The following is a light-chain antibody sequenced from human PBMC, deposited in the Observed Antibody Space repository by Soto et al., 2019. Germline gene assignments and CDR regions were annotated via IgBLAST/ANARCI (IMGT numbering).Light chain of an antibody. J-gene: IGKJ1*01. V-gene: IGKV1-5*03. Sequence: DIQMTQSPPTLSASVGDRVTITCRASQSISSWLAWYQQKPGKAPKLLIYKASYLESGVPSRFSGSGSGTEFTLAFSSLQPDDFATYYCQQYNSYSWTFGQGTKVEIK. CDR1: QSISSW. CDR3: QQYNSYSWT. CDR2: KAS.